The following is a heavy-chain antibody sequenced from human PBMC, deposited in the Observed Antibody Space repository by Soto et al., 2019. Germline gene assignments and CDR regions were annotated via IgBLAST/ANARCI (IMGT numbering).Heavy chain of an antibody. J-gene: IGHJ6*02. CDR2: IKSKTDGGTT. V-gene: IGHV3-15*01. Sequence: EVQLVESGGGLVKPGGSLRLSCAASGFTFSNAWMSWVRQAPGKGLEWVGRIKSKTDGGTTDYAAPVKGRFTISRDDSKNTLYLQMNSLKTDDTAVYYCTTDPQQLVPPYCYYGMDVWGQGTTVTVSS. CDR1: GFTFSNAW. D-gene: IGHD6-13*01. CDR3: TTDPQQLVPPYCYYGMDV.